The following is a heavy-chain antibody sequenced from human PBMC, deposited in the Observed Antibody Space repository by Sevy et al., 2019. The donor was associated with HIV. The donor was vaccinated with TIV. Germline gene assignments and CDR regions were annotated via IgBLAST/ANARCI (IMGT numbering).Heavy chain of an antibody. J-gene: IGHJ4*02. Sequence: GALRLSCAASGFSVNSNYMTWVRQAPGKGLEEVSVIYSDETTYHADSVKDRFTISRDNSKNMLYLQMSSLRAEDTAIYYCARGKSGYGYALNYWGQGTLVTVSS. V-gene: IGHV3-66*01. D-gene: IGHD5-18*01. CDR2: IYSDETT. CDR3: ARGKSGYGYALNY. CDR1: GFSVNSNY.